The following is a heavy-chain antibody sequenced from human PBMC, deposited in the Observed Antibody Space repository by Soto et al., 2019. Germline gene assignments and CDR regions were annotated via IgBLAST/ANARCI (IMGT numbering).Heavy chain of an antibody. CDR2: ISSSSSYI. CDR1: GFTFSSYG. J-gene: IGHJ6*02. Sequence: GGSLRLSCAASGFTFSSYGMHWVRQAPGKGLEWVSSISSSSSYIYYADSVKGRFTISRDNAKNSLYLQMNSLRAEDTAVYYWARDREAGAGTDHYHYYGMDVGGQGTTVTVSS. D-gene: IGHD6-19*01. CDR3: ARDREAGAGTDHYHYYGMDV. V-gene: IGHV3-21*01.